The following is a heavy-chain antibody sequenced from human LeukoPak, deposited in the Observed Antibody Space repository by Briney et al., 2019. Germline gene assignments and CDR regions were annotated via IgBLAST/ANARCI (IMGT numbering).Heavy chain of an antibody. CDR2: IVVGSGNT. D-gene: IGHD2-2*01. CDR1: GFTFTSSA. Sequence: VKVSCKASGFTFTSSAAQWVRQARGQRLEWIGWIVVGSGNTNYAQKFQERVTITRDMSTSTAYMELSSLRSEDTAVYYCASWNCSSTSCYPGDYWGQGTQVTVSS. V-gene: IGHV1-58*01. J-gene: IGHJ4*02. CDR3: ASWNCSSTSCYPGDY.